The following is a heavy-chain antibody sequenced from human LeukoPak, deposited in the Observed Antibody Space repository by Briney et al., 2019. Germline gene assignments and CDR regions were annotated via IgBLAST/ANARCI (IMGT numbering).Heavy chain of an antibody. CDR2: INPNSGGT. D-gene: IGHD6-19*01. CDR1: GYTFTGYY. Sequence: GASVKVSCKASGYTFTGYYMHWVRQAPGQGLEWMGWINPNSGGTNYAQKFQGRVTMTRDTSISTAYMELSRLRSDDTAVYYCASRSSGWAQVDYYYMDVWGKGTTVTVSS. CDR3: ASRSSGWAQVDYYYMDV. V-gene: IGHV1-2*02. J-gene: IGHJ6*03.